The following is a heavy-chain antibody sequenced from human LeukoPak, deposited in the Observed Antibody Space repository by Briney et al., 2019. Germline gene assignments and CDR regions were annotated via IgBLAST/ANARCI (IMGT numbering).Heavy chain of an antibody. J-gene: IGHJ6*03. CDR1: GFTFSSYS. V-gene: IGHV3-48*04. CDR2: ISSGAGTI. D-gene: IGHD5-18*01. Sequence: GGSLRLSCAASGFTFSSYSMNWVRQAPGKGPEWVSYISSGAGTINYADSVKGRFTISRDNAKNSLYLQMNSLRVEDTAVYYCASTAPKAYYYYYMDVWGKGTTVTVSS. CDR3: ASTAPKAYYYYYMDV.